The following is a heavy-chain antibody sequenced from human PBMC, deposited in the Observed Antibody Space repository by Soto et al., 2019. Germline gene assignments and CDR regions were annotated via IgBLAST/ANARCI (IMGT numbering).Heavy chain of an antibody. D-gene: IGHD2-2*01. V-gene: IGHV5-51*01. J-gene: IGHJ4*02. CDR1: GYSFTSYW. CDR3: ARHSPLYRSSSSCYVDN. Sequence: GESLKISCKGSGYSFTSYWIGWVRQMPGKGLEWMGIIYPGDSNTRYSPSFQGQVTISADKSISTAYLRWSSLKASDTAMYYCARHSPLYRSSSSCYVDNWGQGTLVTVSS. CDR2: IYPGDSNT.